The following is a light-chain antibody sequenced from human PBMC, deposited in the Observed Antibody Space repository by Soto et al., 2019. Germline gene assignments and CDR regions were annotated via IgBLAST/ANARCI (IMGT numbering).Light chain of an antibody. CDR1: RSVDSH. V-gene: IGKV3-11*01. CDR3: QKRGNWPPLT. J-gene: IGKJ4*01. CDR2: EAS. Sequence: EVVLPQSPATLSLSPGETATLSRRASRSVDSHLAWYQHKPGQAPRLLIFEASTRATGVPARFSGSGSGTHFTLTINSLEPEDFAVYYCQKRGNWPPLTVGRGNKVDIK.